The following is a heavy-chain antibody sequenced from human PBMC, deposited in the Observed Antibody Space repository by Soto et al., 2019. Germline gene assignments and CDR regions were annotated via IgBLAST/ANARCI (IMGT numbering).Heavy chain of an antibody. D-gene: IGHD2-2*01. CDR3: ARDLPELYQPRNWGMDA. CDR2: IIPIFGTA. Sequence: QVQLVQSGAEVKKPGSSVKVSCKASGGTFSSYAISWVRQAPGQGLEWMGGIIPIFGTANYAQKFQGRVTITADESTSTAYMELSSLRSEDTAVYYCARDLPELYQPRNWGMDAWGQGTTVTVSS. CDR1: GGTFSSYA. J-gene: IGHJ6*02. V-gene: IGHV1-69*01.